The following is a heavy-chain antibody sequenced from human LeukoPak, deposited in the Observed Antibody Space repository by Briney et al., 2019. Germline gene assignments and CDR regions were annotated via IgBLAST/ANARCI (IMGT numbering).Heavy chain of an antibody. Sequence: GGSLKLSCAASGFTLSGAAMHWVRQASGKGLEWLGRIRSKADNYTTAYAASVKGRFTVSRYDSKNTAYLQMNSLKTEDTAVYYCRAAVAGDYFDLWGRGTLVTVSS. CDR3: RAAVAGDYFDL. D-gene: IGHD6-19*01. V-gene: IGHV3-73*01. J-gene: IGHJ2*01. CDR1: GFTLSGAA. CDR2: IRSKADNYTT.